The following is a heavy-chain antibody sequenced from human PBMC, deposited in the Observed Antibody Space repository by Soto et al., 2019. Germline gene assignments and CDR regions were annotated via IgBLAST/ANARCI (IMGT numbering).Heavy chain of an antibody. V-gene: IGHV4-34*01. D-gene: IGHD3-16*01. Sequence: SETLSLTCAVYGGSFSGYYWSWIRQPPGKGLEWIGEINHSGSTNYNPSLKSRVTISVDTSKNQFSLKLSSVTAADTAVYYCARGVMTYYYYGMAVWGQGTTVTVSS. CDR3: ARGVMTYYYYGMAV. CDR1: GGSFSGYY. CDR2: INHSGST. J-gene: IGHJ6*02.